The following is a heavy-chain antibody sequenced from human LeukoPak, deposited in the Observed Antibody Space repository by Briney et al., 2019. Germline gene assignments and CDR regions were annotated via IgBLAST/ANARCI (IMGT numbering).Heavy chain of an antibody. V-gene: IGHV7-4-1*02. Sequence: ASVKVSCKASGYTFTTYAMNWVRQAPGQGLEWMGWINTNTGNPTYAQGFTGRFVFSLDTSVSTAYLQISSLKAEDTAVYYCARVRYFDTSGYYYWFDSWGQGTLVTVSS. D-gene: IGHD3-22*01. CDR1: GYTFTTYA. J-gene: IGHJ5*01. CDR2: INTNTGNP. CDR3: ARVRYFDTSGYYYWFDS.